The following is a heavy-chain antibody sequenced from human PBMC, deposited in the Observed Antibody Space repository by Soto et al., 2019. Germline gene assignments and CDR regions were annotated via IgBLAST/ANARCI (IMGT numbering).Heavy chain of an antibody. D-gene: IGHD3-22*01. CDR3: AKIVPYDFDTTDYWDRGLFDY. CDR1: GFTFTSYA. CDR2: ISAASST. V-gene: IGHV3-23*01. Sequence: EVQLLESGGGLVQPGGSLRLSCAASGFTFTSYAMSWVRQAPGKGLEWVSSISAASSTYYADSVKGRFTISRDKSKNTLYLKMNSLRAEDTAIYYCAKIVPYDFDTTDYWDRGLFDYWGQGTLVTVSS. J-gene: IGHJ4*02.